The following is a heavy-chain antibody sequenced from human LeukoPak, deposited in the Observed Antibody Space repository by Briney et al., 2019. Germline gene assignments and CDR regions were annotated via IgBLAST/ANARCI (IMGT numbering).Heavy chain of an antibody. Sequence: PSQTLSLTCTVSGGSISSGSYYWSWIRQPPGKGLEWIGYIYYSGSTNYNPSLKSQVTISVDTSKNQFSLKLSSVTAADTAVYYCARSFDIVVVVAAGGNWFDPWGQGTLVTVSS. J-gene: IGHJ5*02. CDR1: GGSISSGSYY. V-gene: IGHV4-61*01. D-gene: IGHD2-15*01. CDR2: IYYSGST. CDR3: ARSFDIVVVVAAGGNWFDP.